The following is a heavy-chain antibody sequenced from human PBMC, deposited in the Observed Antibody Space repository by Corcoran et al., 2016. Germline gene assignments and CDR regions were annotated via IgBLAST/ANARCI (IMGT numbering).Heavy chain of an antibody. CDR2: ISYDGSNK. CDR1: GFTFSSYG. CDR3: AKPYYDFWSGYYTPGDY. J-gene: IGHJ4*02. D-gene: IGHD3-3*01. V-gene: IGHV3-30*18. Sequence: QVQLVESGGGVVQPGRSLRLSCAASGFTFSSYGMHWVRQAPGKGLGWVAVISYDGSNKYYADSVKGRFTISRDNSKNPLYLQMNSRRAEGTAVYYCAKPYYDFWSGYYTPGDYWGQGTLVTVSS.